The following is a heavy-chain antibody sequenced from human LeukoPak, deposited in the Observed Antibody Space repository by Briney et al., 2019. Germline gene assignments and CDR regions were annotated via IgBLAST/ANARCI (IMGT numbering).Heavy chain of an antibody. Sequence: PSETLSLTCTVSGGSISSSSAYWGWIRQPPGKGLEWIGSIYYSKNTYYNPSLKSRVTISVDTSKNHFSLKLSSVTATDTAVYYCAREGPYGSGTYYTYWFDPWGQGTLVTVSS. V-gene: IGHV4-39*02. J-gene: IGHJ5*02. CDR2: IYYSKNT. CDR3: AREGPYGSGTYYTYWFDP. D-gene: IGHD3-10*01. CDR1: GGSISSSSAY.